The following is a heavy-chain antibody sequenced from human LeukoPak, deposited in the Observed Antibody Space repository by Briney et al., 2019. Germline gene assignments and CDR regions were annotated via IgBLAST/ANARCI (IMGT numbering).Heavy chain of an antibody. CDR1: GFSFSSFG. V-gene: IGHV3-21*01. J-gene: IGHJ5*02. CDR3: ARTAPGSGWYGWFDP. Sequence: GGSLRLSCTASGFSFSSFGMSWVRQAPGKGLEWVSSISSSSSYIYYADSVKGRFTISRDNAKNSLYLQMNSLRAEDTAVYYCARTAPGSGWYGWFDPWGQGTLVTVSS. CDR2: ISSSSSYI. D-gene: IGHD6-19*01.